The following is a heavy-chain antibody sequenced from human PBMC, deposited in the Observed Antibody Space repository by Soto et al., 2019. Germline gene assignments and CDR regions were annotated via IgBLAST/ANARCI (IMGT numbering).Heavy chain of an antibody. CDR1: GGSFIDSDG. V-gene: IGHV4-4*02. CDR3: ARDLQDRFHY. J-gene: IGHJ4*02. Sequence: SSETLSLTCAVSGGSFIDSDGWSLVRQPPGKGLEWIGEVYFDGSTNYNPSLKSRGSISVDISKNHFSLRLNSVTAADTAVYYCARDLQDRFHYWGQGLLVTVSS. CDR2: VYFDGST.